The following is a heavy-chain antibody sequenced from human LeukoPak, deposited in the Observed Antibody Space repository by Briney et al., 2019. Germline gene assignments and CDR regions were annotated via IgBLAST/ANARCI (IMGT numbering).Heavy chain of an antibody. CDR3: ARAPLNYDSSGYYYYFDY. CDR1: GGSISSGSYY. CDR2: IYTSGST. Sequence: PSQTLSLTCTVSGGSISSGSYYWSWIRQPAGKGLEWIGRIYTSGSTNYNPSLKSRVTISVDTSKNQFSLKLSSVTAADTAVYYCARAPLNYDSSGYYYYFDYWGQGTLVTASS. J-gene: IGHJ4*02. D-gene: IGHD3-22*01. V-gene: IGHV4-61*02.